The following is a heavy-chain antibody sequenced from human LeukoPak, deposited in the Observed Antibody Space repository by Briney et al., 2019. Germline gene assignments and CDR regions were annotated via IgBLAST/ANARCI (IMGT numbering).Heavy chain of an antibody. CDR2: IRNDGSNK. Sequence: GGSLRLPRVASGFPFSSNGQHWVPQAPGKGLGWVAFIRNDGSNKYYVDSVEGRFPLYRENSKNTLYLQMNTLRSGDTAVYYCARSSRELGGYAPWELMPPFDYWGQGTLVTVSS. CDR3: ARSSRELGGYAPWELMPPFDY. D-gene: IGHD1-7*01. V-gene: IGHV3-30*02. CDR1: GFPFSSNG. J-gene: IGHJ4*02.